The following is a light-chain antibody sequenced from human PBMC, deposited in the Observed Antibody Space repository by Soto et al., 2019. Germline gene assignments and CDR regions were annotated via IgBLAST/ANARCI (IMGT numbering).Light chain of an antibody. CDR1: QGVSSTY. CDR2: GAS. V-gene: IGKV3-15*01. Sequence: EIVLTQSPGTLSLSPGERATLSCRASQGVSSTYLAWYQQKPGQAPRLLIYGASTRATGIPARFSGSGSGTEFTLTISSLQSEDFAVYYCQQYNNWPLTFGQGTRRRL. CDR3: QQYNNWPLT. J-gene: IGKJ5*01.